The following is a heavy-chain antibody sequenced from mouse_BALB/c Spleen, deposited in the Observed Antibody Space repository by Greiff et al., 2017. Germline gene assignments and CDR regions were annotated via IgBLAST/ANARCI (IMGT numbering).Heavy chain of an antibody. CDR1: GFNIKDTY. D-gene: IGHD1-1*01. J-gene: IGHJ4*01. CDR3: ARGDYGREFNYAMDY. CDR2: IDPANGIT. Sequence: EVQLQQSGAELVKPGASVKLSCTASGFNIKDTYMHWVKQRPEQGLEWIGRIDPANGITKYDPKFQGKATITADTSSNTAYLQLSSLTSEDTAVYYCARGDYGREFNYAMDYWGQGTSVTVSS. V-gene: IGHV14-3*02.